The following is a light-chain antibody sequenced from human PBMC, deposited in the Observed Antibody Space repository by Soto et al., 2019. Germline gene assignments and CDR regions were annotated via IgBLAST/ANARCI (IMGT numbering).Light chain of an antibody. CDR3: SSYTSSSTPYV. V-gene: IGLV2-14*01. J-gene: IGLJ1*01. CDR1: SSDVGDYNY. CDR2: EVR. Sequence: QSVLTQPASVSGSPGQSITISCTGTSSDVGDYNYVSWYQQHPGKAPKLMIYEVRYRPSGVSIRFSGSKSGNTASLTISGLQAEDEADYYCSSYTSSSTPYVFGTGTKVTVL.